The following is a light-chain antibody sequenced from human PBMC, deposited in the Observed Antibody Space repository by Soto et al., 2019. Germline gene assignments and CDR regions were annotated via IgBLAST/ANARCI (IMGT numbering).Light chain of an antibody. Sequence: IVLTQSPATLSSFPGERATLSGSASQTVFTALAWYQKEPGQAPRLLVPGAPNRASGIPARFSGSGSGSDFTLSSRSLEREDFGVFYRQQQSHCPITFGGGTKVEIK. CDR3: QQQSHCPIT. CDR1: QTVFTA. CDR2: GAP. V-gene: IGKV3-11*01. J-gene: IGKJ4*02.